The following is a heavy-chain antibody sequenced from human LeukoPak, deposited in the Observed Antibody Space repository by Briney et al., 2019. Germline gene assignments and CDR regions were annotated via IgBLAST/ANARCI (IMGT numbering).Heavy chain of an antibody. V-gene: IGHV4-59*01. CDR1: GGSISSYN. CDR3: AALRDFDWLLDY. Sequence: SETLSLTCTVSGGSISSYNWSWLRQPPGKGLEWIGYIYYSGSTNYNPSLKRRVTISVDTSKNQFSLKLSSVTAADTAEYYCAALRDFDWLLDYWGQGTLVTVSS. J-gene: IGHJ4*02. CDR2: IYYSGST. D-gene: IGHD3-9*01.